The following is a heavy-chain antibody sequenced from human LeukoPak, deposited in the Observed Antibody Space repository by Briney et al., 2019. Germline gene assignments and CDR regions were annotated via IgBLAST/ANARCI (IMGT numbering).Heavy chain of an antibody. D-gene: IGHD3-10*01. J-gene: IGHJ5*02. CDR3: ARESLNYGSGRAWFDP. Sequence: PSETLSLTCTVSGGSISSYYWSWIRQPPGKGLEWIGYIYYSGSTNYNPSLKSRVTISVDTSKNQFSLKLSSVTAADTAVYYCARESLNYGSGRAWFDPWGQGTLVTVSS. CDR1: GGSISSYY. CDR2: IYYSGST. V-gene: IGHV4-59*01.